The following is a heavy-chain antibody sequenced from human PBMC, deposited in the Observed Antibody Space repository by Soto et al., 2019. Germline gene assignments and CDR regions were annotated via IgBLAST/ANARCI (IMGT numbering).Heavy chain of an antibody. Sequence: QVQLVQSGSELRKPGASVKVSCKASGYTFTSNSITWVRQAPGQGLEWMGWISTSSGNTKFAQKFQGRVTLTTDTAPSTAYMGLTSLRSDDTAVYYCARGGGYAVDYWGQGTLVTVST. CDR2: ISTSSGNT. J-gene: IGHJ4*02. D-gene: IGHD5-12*01. CDR3: ARGGGYAVDY. CDR1: GYTFTSNS. V-gene: IGHV1-18*04.